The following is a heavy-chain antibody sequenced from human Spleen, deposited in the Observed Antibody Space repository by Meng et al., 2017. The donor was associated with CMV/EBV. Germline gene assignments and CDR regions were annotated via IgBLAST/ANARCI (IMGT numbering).Heavy chain of an antibody. CDR1: GDSVTSSGYY. CDR2: VYHSGSA. CDR3: ARIYCSSSNCYPRGFNWFDP. Sequence: SETLSLTCSVSGDSVTSSGYYWGWIRQPPGKEMEWIGSVYHSGSAYYNPSFKSRVVVSVDTSRNQFSLSLTSVTTADTALYFCARIYCSSSNCYPRGFNWFDPWGQGTLVTVSS. J-gene: IGHJ5*02. V-gene: IGHV4-39*07. D-gene: IGHD2-2*01.